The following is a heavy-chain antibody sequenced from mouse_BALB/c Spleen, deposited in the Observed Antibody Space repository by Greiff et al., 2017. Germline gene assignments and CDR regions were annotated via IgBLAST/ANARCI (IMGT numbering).Heavy chain of an antibody. CDR3: ARGQFITTALDY. CDR2: ISSGGST. Sequence: EVQRVESGGGLVKPGGSLKLSCAASGFTFSSYAMSWVRQTPEKRLEWVASISSGGSTYYPDSVKGRFTISRDNARNILYLQMSSLRSEDTAMYYCARGQFITTALDYWGQGTTLTVSS. D-gene: IGHD1-2*01. J-gene: IGHJ2*01. V-gene: IGHV5-6-5*01. CDR1: GFTFSSYA.